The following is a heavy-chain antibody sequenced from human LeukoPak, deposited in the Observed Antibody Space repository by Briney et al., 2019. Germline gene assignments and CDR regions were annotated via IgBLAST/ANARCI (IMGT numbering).Heavy chain of an antibody. D-gene: IGHD4-17*01. CDR1: GFTVSSNY. CDR3: ARDSDYWFDY. V-gene: IGHV3-66*01. J-gene: IGHJ4*02. Sequence: PGGSLRLSCAASGFTVSSNYMSWVRQAPGKGLEWVSVIYSGGSTYYAGSVKGRFTISRDNSKNTLYLQMNSLRAEDTAVYYCARDSDYWFDYWGQGTLVTVSS. CDR2: IYSGGST.